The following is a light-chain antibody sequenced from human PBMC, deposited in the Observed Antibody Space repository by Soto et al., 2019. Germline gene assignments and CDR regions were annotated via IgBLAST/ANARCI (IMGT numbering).Light chain of an antibody. V-gene: IGKV3-20*01. CDR3: QQYGSSSWT. CDR1: QSVSSSY. Sequence: EIVLTQSPGTLSLSPGERATLSCRASQSVSSSYLAWYQQKPGQAPRLLIYGASSRATGIQDRFSGSGSGTDFTLTISRLEPEDFAVYYCQQYGSSSWTFGQGTKVELK. J-gene: IGKJ1*01. CDR2: GAS.